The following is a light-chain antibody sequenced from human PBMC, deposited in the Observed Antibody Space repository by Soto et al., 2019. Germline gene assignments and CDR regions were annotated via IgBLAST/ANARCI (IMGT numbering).Light chain of an antibody. V-gene: IGKV1-33*01. J-gene: IGKJ4*01. CDR2: DAF. CDR1: HDIINY. CDR3: KHYDNRPVS. Sequence: DIQINQFPSSLSAFLRYRVTPTFQSSHDIINYLNWFQQKAGEAPKLLIFDAFKLETGVPSRFSGSGSGTDFTLTISSLQTEDIATYYCKHYDNRPVSFGGGTKVDIK.